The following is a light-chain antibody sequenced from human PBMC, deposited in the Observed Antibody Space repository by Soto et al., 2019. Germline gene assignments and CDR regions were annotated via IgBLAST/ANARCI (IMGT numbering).Light chain of an antibody. CDR2: DVF. J-gene: IGKJ4*01. CDR3: QQYDNLFFS. Sequence: DIQMTQSPSSLSASVGDRVIITCQASQDIDNYLNWYQKKPGKAPKLLIYDVFNLEAGVPSRFSGSGSGTDFTLTISSLHPDDIATYYCQQYDNLFFSFGGGTRVEI. V-gene: IGKV1-33*01. CDR1: QDIDNY.